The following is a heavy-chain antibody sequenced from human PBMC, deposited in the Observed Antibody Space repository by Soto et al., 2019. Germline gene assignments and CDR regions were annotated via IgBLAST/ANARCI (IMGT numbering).Heavy chain of an antibody. CDR1: GGSISSGGYY. CDR3: ARGRVVVATIYFDY. CDR2: IYYSGST. V-gene: IGHV4-61*08. J-gene: IGHJ4*02. D-gene: IGHD5-12*01. Sequence: SETLSLTCTVSGGSISSGGYYWSWIRQHPGKGLEWIGYIYYSGSTNYNPSLKSRVTISVDTSKNQFSLKLSSVTAADTAVYYCARGRVVVATIYFDYWGQGTLVTVSS.